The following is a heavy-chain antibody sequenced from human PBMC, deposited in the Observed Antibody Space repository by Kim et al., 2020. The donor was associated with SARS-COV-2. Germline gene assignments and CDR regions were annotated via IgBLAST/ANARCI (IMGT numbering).Heavy chain of an antibody. J-gene: IGHJ4*02. CDR2: ISPRGTRT. D-gene: IGHD7-27*01. Sequence: GGSLRLSCAASGFTFSDFFMSWIRQPPGKGLEWVSYISPRGTRTKYADSVKGRFTISRDNADNSLYLQMDSLRVEDTAVYYCVRENFANPDSWGQGTLVTVSS. V-gene: IGHV3-11*06. CDR1: GFTFSDFF. CDR3: VRENFANPDS.